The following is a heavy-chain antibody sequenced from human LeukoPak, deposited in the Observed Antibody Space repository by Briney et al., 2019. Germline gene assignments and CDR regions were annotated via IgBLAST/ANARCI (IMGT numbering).Heavy chain of an antibody. CDR2: IYYSGTT. CDR1: GASISSSY. Sequence: SETLSLTCTVSGASISSSYWTWIRQPPGKGLEWIGYIYYSGTTNYNPSLKSRVTISVDMSRNQFSLKLRSVSDADTAVYYCAKEGYASGWHTDWGQGTLVTVSS. V-gene: IGHV4-59*01. J-gene: IGHJ4*02. CDR3: AKEGYASGWHTD. D-gene: IGHD6-19*01.